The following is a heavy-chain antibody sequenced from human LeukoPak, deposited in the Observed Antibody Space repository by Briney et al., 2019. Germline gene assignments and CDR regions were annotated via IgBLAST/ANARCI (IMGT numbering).Heavy chain of an antibody. J-gene: IGHJ4*03. CDR2: IGHRGDT. V-gene: IGHV4-34*01. CDR1: GVSFSRYY. D-gene: IGHD5-24*01. Sequence: SETLSLTCAAYGVSFSRYYWSWIRQSPGKGLEWVADIGHRGDTNYNPSAKSRVTISVDTSKNQFSLKVRSLSAADTAVYYCARGATISETGYFDFWGQGTPVTVSS. CDR3: ARGATISETGYFDF.